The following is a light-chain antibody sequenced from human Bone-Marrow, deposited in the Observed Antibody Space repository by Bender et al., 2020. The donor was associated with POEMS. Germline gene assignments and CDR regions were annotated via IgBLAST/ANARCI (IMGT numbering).Light chain of an antibody. V-gene: IGLV2-14*02. CDR3: ATWDDSLSGPNVV. Sequence: QSALTQPASVSGSPGQTITISCTGTSSDVGTYDLVSWYQQHPGKAPKLLIYEVSKRPSGFSNRVSGSKSGTSVSLTISGLQSEGEADYYCATWDDSLSGPNVVFGGGTKLSV. CDR2: EVS. CDR1: SSDVGTYDL. J-gene: IGLJ3*02.